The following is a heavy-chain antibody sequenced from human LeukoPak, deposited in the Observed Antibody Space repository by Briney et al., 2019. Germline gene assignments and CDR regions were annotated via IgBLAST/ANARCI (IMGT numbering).Heavy chain of an antibody. CDR2: MNPNSGNT. D-gene: IGHD3-10*01. Sequence: ASVKVSCKASGYTFTSYDINWVRQATGQGLEWMGWMNPNSGNTGYAQKFQGRVTMTGNTSISTAYMELSSLRSEDTAVYYCARGLFRGVRGVHPYPGYWGQGTLVTVSS. V-gene: IGHV1-8*01. CDR1: GYTFTSYD. J-gene: IGHJ4*02. CDR3: ARGLFRGVRGVHPYPGY.